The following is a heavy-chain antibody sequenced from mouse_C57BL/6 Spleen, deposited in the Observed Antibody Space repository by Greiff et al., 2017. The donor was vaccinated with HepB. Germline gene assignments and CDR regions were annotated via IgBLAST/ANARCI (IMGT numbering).Heavy chain of an antibody. CDR3: ARSSSGYDAMDY. CDR2: IHPNSGST. V-gene: IGHV1-64*01. D-gene: IGHD3-2*02. J-gene: IGHJ4*01. CDR1: GYTFTSYW. Sequence: QVHVKQPGAELVKPGASVKLSCKASGYTFTSYWMHWVKQRPGQGLEWIGMIHPNSGSTNYNEKFKSKATLTVDKSSSTAYMQLSSLTSEDSAVYYCARSSSGYDAMDYWGQGTSVTVSS.